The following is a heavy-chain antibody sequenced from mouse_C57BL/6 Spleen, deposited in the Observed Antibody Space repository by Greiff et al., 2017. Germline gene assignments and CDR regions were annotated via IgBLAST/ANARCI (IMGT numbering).Heavy chain of an antibody. D-gene: IGHD2-2*01. J-gene: IGHJ3*01. CDR1: GYTLTSYR. Sequence: QVQLQQPGAELVKPGASVKLSRKASGYTLTSYRMHWVKPRPGRGLEWIGRIEPNSGGSKYNEKFKSKGTLTVDKPSSTAYLQLRSLASEDSAVYYCARGVTTGFADWGQGTLVTVSA. V-gene: IGHV1-72*01. CDR3: ARGVTTGFAD. CDR2: IEPNSGGS.